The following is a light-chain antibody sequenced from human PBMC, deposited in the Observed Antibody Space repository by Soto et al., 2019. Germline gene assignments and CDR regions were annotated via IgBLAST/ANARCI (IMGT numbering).Light chain of an antibody. CDR2: EVS. CDR3: SSYGGTNSLKV. V-gene: IGLV2-8*01. CDR1: RSDVGGYNY. Sequence: QSVLTQPPSASGSPGQSVTISCTGTRSDVGGYNYVSWYQQHPGKAPKVMMYEVSKRPSGVPDRFSGSKSGNTASLTVSGLQAEDEADYYCSSYGGTNSLKVFGGGTKRTVL. J-gene: IGLJ2*01.